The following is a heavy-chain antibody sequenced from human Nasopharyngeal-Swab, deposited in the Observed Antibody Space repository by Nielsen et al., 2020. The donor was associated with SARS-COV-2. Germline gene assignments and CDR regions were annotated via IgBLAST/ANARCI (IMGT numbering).Heavy chain of an antibody. CDR3: AKERVEQGAFDI. Sequence: GGSLRLSCAASGFTFSSYAMNWVRKAPGKGLEWVSGISGSGGSTYYADSVKGRFTISRDNSKNTLYLQMNSLRAEDTAVYYCAKERVEQGAFDIWGQGTMVTVSS. D-gene: IGHD1/OR15-1a*01. J-gene: IGHJ3*02. CDR1: GFTFSSYA. CDR2: ISGSGGST. V-gene: IGHV3-23*01.